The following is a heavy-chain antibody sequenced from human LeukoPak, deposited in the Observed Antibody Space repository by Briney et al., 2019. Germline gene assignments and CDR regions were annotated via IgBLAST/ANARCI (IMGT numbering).Heavy chain of an antibody. CDR3: AKPYTGIVGGDY. J-gene: IGHJ4*02. CDR2: ISYDGSNK. V-gene: IGHV3-30*18. Sequence: GGSLRLSCAASGFTFSSYGMHWVRQATGKGLEWVAVISYDGSNKYYADSVKGRFTISRDNSKNTLYLQMNSLRAEDTAVYYCAKPYTGIVGGDYWGQGTLVTVSS. CDR1: GFTFSSYG. D-gene: IGHD1-26*01.